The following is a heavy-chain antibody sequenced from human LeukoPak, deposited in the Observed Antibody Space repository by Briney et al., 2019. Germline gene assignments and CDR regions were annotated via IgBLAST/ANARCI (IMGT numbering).Heavy chain of an antibody. Sequence: PSETLSLTCTVSGGSISSSSYYWGWIRQPPGKGLEWIGSIYYSGSTYYNPSLKSRVTISVDTSKNQFSLKLSSVTAADTAVYYCARGRGYDFWSGYYAHNWFDPWGQGTLVTVSS. J-gene: IGHJ5*02. CDR3: ARGRGYDFWSGYYAHNWFDP. D-gene: IGHD3-3*01. CDR1: GGSISSSSYY. CDR2: IYYSGST. V-gene: IGHV4-39*07.